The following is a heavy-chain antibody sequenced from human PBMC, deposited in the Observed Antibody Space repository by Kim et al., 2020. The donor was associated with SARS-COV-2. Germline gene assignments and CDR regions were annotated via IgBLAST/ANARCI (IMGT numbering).Heavy chain of an antibody. CDR2: IYSGGSK. Sequence: IYSGGSKYYADSVKGRFTISRDNSKNTLYLQMNSLRAEDTAVYYCAREGSWGQGTLVTVSS. J-gene: IGHJ4*02. V-gene: IGHV3-66*01. CDR3: AREGS.